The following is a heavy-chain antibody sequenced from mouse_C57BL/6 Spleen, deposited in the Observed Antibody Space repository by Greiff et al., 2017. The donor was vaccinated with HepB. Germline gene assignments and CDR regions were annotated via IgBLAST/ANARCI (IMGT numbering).Heavy chain of an antibody. D-gene: IGHD2-2*01. Sequence: QVQLKESGPGILQSSQTLSLTCSFSGFSLSTSGMGVRWLRQPSGKGLVWLAHIYWDDDKRYNPSLKRRLTVSKDTSRNQVFLKITCVDTADTATYCCAGGYGFAYWGQGTLVTVSA. CDR2: IYWDDDK. CDR1: GFSLSTSGMG. J-gene: IGHJ3*01. CDR3: AGGYGFAY. V-gene: IGHV8-12*01.